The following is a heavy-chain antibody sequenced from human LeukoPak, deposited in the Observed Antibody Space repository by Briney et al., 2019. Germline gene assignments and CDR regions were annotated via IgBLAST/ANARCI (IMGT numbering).Heavy chain of an antibody. Sequence: SGPTLVKPTQTLTLTCTFSGFSLSTSGVGVGWIRQPPGKALEWLALIYWNDDKRYSPSLKSRLTITKDTSKNQVVLTMTNMDPVDTATYYCAHRLGWVFGDSWFDPWGQGTLVTVSS. V-gene: IGHV2-5*01. CDR2: IYWNDDK. CDR1: GFSLSTSGVG. D-gene: IGHD2-21*02. CDR3: AHRLGWVFGDSWFDP. J-gene: IGHJ5*02.